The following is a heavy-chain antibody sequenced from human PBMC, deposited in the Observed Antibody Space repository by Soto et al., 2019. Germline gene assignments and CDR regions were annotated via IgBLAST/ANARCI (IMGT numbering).Heavy chain of an antibody. D-gene: IGHD2-15*01. CDR1: GFTFSSYA. V-gene: IGHV3-23*01. CDR2: ISGSGGST. CDR3: AKIAVVTDSYYYYGMDV. Sequence: GGSLRLSCAASGFTFSSYAMSWVRQAPGKGLEWVSAISGSGGSTYYADSVKGRFTISRDNSKNTLYLQMNSLRAEDTAVYYCAKIAVVTDSYYYYGMDVWGQGTTVTVSS. J-gene: IGHJ6*02.